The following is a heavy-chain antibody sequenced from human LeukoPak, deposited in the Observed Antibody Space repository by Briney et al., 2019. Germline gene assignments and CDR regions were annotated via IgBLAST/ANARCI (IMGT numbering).Heavy chain of an antibody. CDR3: ARGINDEYFQS. CDR2: IYPADSDT. J-gene: IGHJ1*01. CDR1: PYYFINFW. Sequence: GESLKISCKDSPYYFINFWIGWVRQMPGKGLEWMVIIYPADSDTRYNPSFQGHVTISADRSASTAYLQWHSLKASDTAIYYCARGINDEYFQSWGQGTLVTVSS. D-gene: IGHD2/OR15-2a*01. V-gene: IGHV5-51*01.